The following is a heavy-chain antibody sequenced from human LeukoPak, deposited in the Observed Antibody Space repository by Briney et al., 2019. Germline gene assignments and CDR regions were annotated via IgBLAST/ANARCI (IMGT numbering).Heavy chain of an antibody. CDR3: AGATLLNWFDP. Sequence: GASVKVSCKASGYTFTSYDINWVRQATGQGLEWMGWMNPNSGNTGYAQKFQGRVTMTRDTSISTAYMELSRLRSDDTAVYYCAGATLLNWFDPWGQGTLVTVSS. CDR1: GYTFTSYD. V-gene: IGHV1-8*02. CDR2: MNPNSGNT. J-gene: IGHJ5*02. D-gene: IGHD2-21*01.